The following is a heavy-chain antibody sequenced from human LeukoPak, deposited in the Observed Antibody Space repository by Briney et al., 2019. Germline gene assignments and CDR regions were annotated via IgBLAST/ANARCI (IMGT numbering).Heavy chain of an antibody. CDR3: VKSTIRWELRSSFDY. D-gene: IGHD4-23*01. CDR1: GFTFSSYV. Sequence: GGSLRLSCSASGFTFSSYVMHWVRQAPGKGLEYVSSITSSGGSTYYADSVKGRFTVSRDNSKNTLYLQMSSLRPEDTAVYYCVKSTIRWELRSSFDYWGQGTLVTVSS. J-gene: IGHJ4*02. V-gene: IGHV3-64D*06. CDR2: ITSSGGST.